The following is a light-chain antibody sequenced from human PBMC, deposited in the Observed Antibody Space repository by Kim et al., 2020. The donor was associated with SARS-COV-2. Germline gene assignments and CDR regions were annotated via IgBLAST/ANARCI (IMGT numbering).Light chain of an antibody. CDR1: SGSITSSY. Sequence: NFMLTQPHSVSESPGKTVTISCTGSSGSITSSYVQWYQQRPGTAPVTVIFEDTRKASGVPDRYSGSIDSSSNSASLSISGLKTEDEADYYCQSYDNNNIVFGGGTQLTVL. CDR2: EDT. CDR3: QSYDNNNIV. V-gene: IGLV6-57*02. J-gene: IGLJ3*02.